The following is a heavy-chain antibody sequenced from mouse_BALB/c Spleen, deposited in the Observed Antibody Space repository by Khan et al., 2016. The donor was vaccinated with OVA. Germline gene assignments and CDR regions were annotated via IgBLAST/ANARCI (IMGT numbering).Heavy chain of an antibody. Sequence: QIQLVQSGPGLVQPSQSLSITCTVSGFSLTNYSLHWVRQSPGKGLEWLGVIWSAGSTDYNAAFISRLTIRKDNSRSQVFFKMNSLQPNDTAIYXCARRGYDYGRGALFAYWGQGTLVTVSA. D-gene: IGHD2-4*01. V-gene: IGHV2-2*02. CDR2: IWSAGST. CDR3: ARRGYDYGRGALFAY. J-gene: IGHJ3*01. CDR1: GFSLTNYS.